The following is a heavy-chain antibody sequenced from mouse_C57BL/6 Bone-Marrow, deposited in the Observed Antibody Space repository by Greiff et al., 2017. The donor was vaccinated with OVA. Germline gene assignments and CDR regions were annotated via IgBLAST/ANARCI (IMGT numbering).Heavy chain of an antibody. CDR2: IDPETGGT. D-gene: IGHD1-1*01. Sequence: VKLVESGAELVRPGASVTLSCKASGYTFTDYEMHWVKQTPVHGLEWIGAIDPETGGTAYNQKFKGKAILTADKSSSTAYMELRSLTSEDSAVYYCTREGAVVATEDFDYWGQGTTLTVSS. J-gene: IGHJ2*01. V-gene: IGHV1-15*01. CDR1: GYTFTDYE. CDR3: TREGAVVATEDFDY.